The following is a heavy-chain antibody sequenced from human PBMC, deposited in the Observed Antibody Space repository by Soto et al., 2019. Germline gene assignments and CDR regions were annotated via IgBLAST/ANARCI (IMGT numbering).Heavy chain of an antibody. CDR1: GFTFSGYA. CDR2: ISYDGSKT. D-gene: IGHD1-26*01. J-gene: IGHJ4*02. V-gene: IGHV3-30-3*01. Sequence: QVQLVESGGGVVQPGRSLRLSCAASGFTFSGYAMHWVRQAPGKGLEWVAVISYDGSKTYHADSVKGRFTISRDNSKNTLYLQMNSLRAADPAVYYCATENKNWELLYWGQGTLVTVSS. CDR3: ATENKNWELLY.